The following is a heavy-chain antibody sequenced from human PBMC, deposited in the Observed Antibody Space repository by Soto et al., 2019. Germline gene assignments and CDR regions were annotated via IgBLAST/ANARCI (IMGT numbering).Heavy chain of an antibody. CDR3: ARGVAGSGFDL. Sequence: SQTLSLTCAISGDSVSSNTAAWNWIRSSPSRGLEWLGRTYYRSNWRHDYAVSVKSRITVNPDTSKNHFSLQLNSVSPDDTAVYYCARGVAGSGFDLWGQGTLVTVSS. CDR2: TYYRSNWRH. V-gene: IGHV6-1*01. J-gene: IGHJ4*02. CDR1: GDSVSSNTAA. D-gene: IGHD6-19*01.